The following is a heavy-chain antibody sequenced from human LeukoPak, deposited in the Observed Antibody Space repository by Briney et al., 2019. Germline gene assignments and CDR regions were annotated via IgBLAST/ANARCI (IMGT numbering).Heavy chain of an antibody. CDR1: GFIFSDYY. D-gene: IGHD3-10*01. J-gene: IGHJ2*01. V-gene: IGHV3-11*01. Sequence: GGSPRLSCAATGFIFSDYYMSWIRQAPGKGLEWISYLTSRSSGSTKYYADSVKGRFSIARDNAKNSLYLQMNSLRVEDTAVYYCARVPAWLGAFGYFDLWGRGTLLTVSS. CDR2: LTSRSSGSTK. CDR3: ARVPAWLGAFGYFDL.